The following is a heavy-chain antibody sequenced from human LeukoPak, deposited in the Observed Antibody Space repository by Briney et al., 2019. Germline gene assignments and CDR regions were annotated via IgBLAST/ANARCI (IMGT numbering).Heavy chain of an antibody. Sequence: GRSLRLSCAASGFTFSSYGMHWVRQASGKGLEWVAVISYDGSNKYYADSVKGRFTISRDNSKNTLYLQMNSLRAEDTAVYYCAKEIKENYYGSGSFDYWGQGTLVTVSS. CDR1: GFTFSSYG. D-gene: IGHD3-10*01. J-gene: IGHJ4*02. V-gene: IGHV3-30*18. CDR3: AKEIKENYYGSGSFDY. CDR2: ISYDGSNK.